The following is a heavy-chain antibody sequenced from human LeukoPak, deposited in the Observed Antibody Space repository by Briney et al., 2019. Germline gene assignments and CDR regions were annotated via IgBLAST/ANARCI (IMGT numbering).Heavy chain of an antibody. V-gene: IGHV3-30*02. J-gene: IGHJ4*02. D-gene: IGHD2-8*01. CDR2: IRYDGSNK. CDR1: GFTFSSYG. CDR3: ARGNGVDY. Sequence: GGSLILSCAASGFTFSSYGMHWVRQAPGKGLEWVAFIRYDGSNKYYADSVKGRFTTSRDNSKNTLYLQMNSLRAEDTAVYYCARGNGVDYWGQGTLVTVSS.